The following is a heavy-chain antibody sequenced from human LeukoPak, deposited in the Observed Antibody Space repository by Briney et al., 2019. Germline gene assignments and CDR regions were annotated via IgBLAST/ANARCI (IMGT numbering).Heavy chain of an antibody. V-gene: IGHV3-48*03. D-gene: IGHD3-22*01. CDR3: ARASAMIVVVRGAFDI. Sequence: PGGSLRLSCAASGFTFSSYEMNWVRQAPGEGLEWVSYISSSGSTIYYADSVKGRFTISRDNAKNSLYLQMNSLRAEDTAVYYCARASAMIVVVRGAFDIWGQGTMVTVSS. CDR1: GFTFSSYE. CDR2: ISSSGSTI. J-gene: IGHJ3*02.